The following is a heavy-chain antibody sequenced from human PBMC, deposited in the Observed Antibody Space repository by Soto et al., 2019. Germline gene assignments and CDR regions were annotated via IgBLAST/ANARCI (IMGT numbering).Heavy chain of an antibody. V-gene: IGHV1-69*01. D-gene: IGHD3-22*01. Sequence: QVHLVQSEADVKKPGSSVKVSCKASGGTFRTYAVNWVRQAPGQGLEWVGAIIPAFGTSNFAQKFQGRVTITADESTRTAYMELSSLRSEDTAVYYCARDSQPYDYDNSGYYNLYYNYGMDVWGQGTTVTVSS. CDR3: ARDSQPYDYDNSGYYNLYYNYGMDV. CDR2: IIPAFGTS. J-gene: IGHJ6*02. CDR1: GGTFRTYA.